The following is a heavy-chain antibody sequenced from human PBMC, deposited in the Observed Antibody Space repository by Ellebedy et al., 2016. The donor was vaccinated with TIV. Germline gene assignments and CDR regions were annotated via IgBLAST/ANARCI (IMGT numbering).Heavy chain of an antibody. J-gene: IGHJ4*02. CDR1: GLTFTNAW. V-gene: IGHV3-15*07. CDR3: DADPPGESPLFDY. CDR2: IKSKTAGETT. D-gene: IGHD4-17*01. Sequence: GESLKISCAASGLTFTNAWMYWVRQTPEKGLEWVGRIKSKTAGETTDYAPPVKGRFTISRDDSKDTLYLQMHSLKTEDTAIYYWDADPPGESPLFDYWGQGTLVTVSS.